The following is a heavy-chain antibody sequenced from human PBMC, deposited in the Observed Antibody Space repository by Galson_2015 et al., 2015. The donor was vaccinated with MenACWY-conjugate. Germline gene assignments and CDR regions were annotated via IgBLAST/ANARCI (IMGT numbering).Heavy chain of an antibody. V-gene: IGHV3-74*03. D-gene: IGHD5-18*01. J-gene: IGHJ4*02. Sequence: SLRLSCAASGFTFSSHWMHWVRQAPGKGLVWISGISTVGSTTMYADSVKGRFTISRDNAKNSLYLQMNTLRDEDTAVYYCARVPGYSYGYYDWWGQGTLVTVSS. CDR2: ISTVGSTT. CDR3: ARVPGYSYGYYDW. CDR1: GFTFSSHW.